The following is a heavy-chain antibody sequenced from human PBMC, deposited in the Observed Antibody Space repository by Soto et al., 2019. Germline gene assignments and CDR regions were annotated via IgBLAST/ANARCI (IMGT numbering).Heavy chain of an antibody. Sequence: SETLSLTCAVSGVSISSSNWWSWVRAPPGKGLGGIGEIYHSGSTNYTPSLKSRFTISVDKSKNPLSLKMSSLTAEDTAVYYCAKVPKQLVLGAVDYWGQGTMVTVSS. CDR1: GVSISSSNW. J-gene: IGHJ3*01. V-gene: IGHV4-4*02. CDR2: IYHSGST. D-gene: IGHD6-13*01. CDR3: AKVPKQLVLGAVDY.